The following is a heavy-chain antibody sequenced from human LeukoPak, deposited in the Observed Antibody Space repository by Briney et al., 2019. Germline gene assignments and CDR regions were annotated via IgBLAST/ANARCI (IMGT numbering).Heavy chain of an antibody. CDR2: IKQDGSEK. V-gene: IGHV3-7*05. Sequence: GGSLRLSCTASGFTFSSYWMSWVRQAPGKGLEWVANIKQDGSEKNYVDSVKGRFTISRDNAKNSLFLQMNSLRAEDTAVYYCAKGLGDYYYYGMDVWGQGATVTVSS. CDR1: GFTFSSYW. J-gene: IGHJ6*02. D-gene: IGHD3-16*01. CDR3: AKGLGDYYYYGMDV.